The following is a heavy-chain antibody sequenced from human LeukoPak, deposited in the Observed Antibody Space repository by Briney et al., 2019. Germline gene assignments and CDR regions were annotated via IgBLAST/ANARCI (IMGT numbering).Heavy chain of an antibody. D-gene: IGHD1-1*01. Sequence: ASVKVSCKASGHTFTTYYVHLVRQAPGQGREWMGWINAGNGNTKYSQKFQGRVTITRDTSASTAYMELSSLRSEDTAVYYCARTNWNDAIQFDYWGQGTLVTVSS. J-gene: IGHJ4*02. CDR1: GHTFTTYY. CDR3: ARTNWNDAIQFDY. CDR2: INAGNGNT. V-gene: IGHV1-3*01.